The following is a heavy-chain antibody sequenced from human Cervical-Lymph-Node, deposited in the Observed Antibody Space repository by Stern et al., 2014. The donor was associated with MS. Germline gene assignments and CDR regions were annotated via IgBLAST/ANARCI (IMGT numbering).Heavy chain of an antibody. Sequence: VQLVESGGEVKKPGASVKVSCKASGYTFTSLGISWVRQAPGQGLEWMGWISAYNGNTTYAPKLQGRVTLTTDTSTSTAYMELRSLTSDDTAAYYCASGSLEGFDPWGQGTLVTVSS. CDR2: ISAYNGNT. CDR1: GYTFTSLG. D-gene: IGHD5-24*01. CDR3: ASGSLEGFDP. V-gene: IGHV1-18*01. J-gene: IGHJ5*02.